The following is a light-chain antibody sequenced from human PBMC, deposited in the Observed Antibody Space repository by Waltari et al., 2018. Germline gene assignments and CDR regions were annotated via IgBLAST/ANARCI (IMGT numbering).Light chain of an antibody. CDR2: WVS. Sequence: DIVMTQSPDSLAVSLGERATIHCKSSQSVLFSSNNKNYLAWYQQKPGQPPKLLIYWVSTREPGVPDRFSGSGSGTDFTLTINSLQAEDVAVYYCQQYYTTPRTFGQGTKVEIK. V-gene: IGKV4-1*01. J-gene: IGKJ1*01. CDR3: QQYYTTPRT. CDR1: QSVLFSSNNKNY.